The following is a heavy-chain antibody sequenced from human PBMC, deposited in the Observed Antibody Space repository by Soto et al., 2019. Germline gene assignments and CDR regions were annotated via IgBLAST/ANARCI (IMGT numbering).Heavy chain of an antibody. CDR1: GGSISSGDYY. D-gene: IGHD3-9*01. CDR2: IYYSGST. J-gene: IGHJ6*02. CDR3: ARDRAYILTGYSDNGMDV. Sequence: SETLSLTCTVSGGSISSGDYYWSWIRQPPGKGLEWIGYIYYSGSTYYNPSLKSRVTISVDTSKNQFSLKLSSVTAADTAVYYCARDRAYILTGYSDNGMDVWGQGTTVTVSS. V-gene: IGHV4-30-4*01.